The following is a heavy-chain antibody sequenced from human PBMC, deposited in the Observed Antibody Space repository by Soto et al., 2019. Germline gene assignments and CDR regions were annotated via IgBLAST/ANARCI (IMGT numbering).Heavy chain of an antibody. D-gene: IGHD2-2*01. CDR2: IYYSGST. CDR1: GGSISRSYW. Sequence: PSETLSLTCTVSGGSISRSYWWSWIRQLPGKGLEWIGYIYYSGSTNCNPSLKSRVTISVDTSKNQFSLKLSSVTAADTAVYYCARVPDYWGQGILVTVSS. J-gene: IGHJ4*02. CDR3: ARVPDY. V-gene: IGHV4-59*12.